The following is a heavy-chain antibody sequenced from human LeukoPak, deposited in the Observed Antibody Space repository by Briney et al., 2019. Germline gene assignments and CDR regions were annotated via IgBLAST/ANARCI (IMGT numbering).Heavy chain of an antibody. CDR3: AKDSSSWFRDAFDI. CDR1: GFTFSSYA. V-gene: IGHV3-23*01. Sequence: GGSLRPSCAASGFTFSSYAMNWVRQAPGKGLEWVSAISGSGGNTYYADSVKGRFTISRDNSKNTLYLQMNSLRAEDTAVYYCAKDSSSWFRDAFDIWGRGTMVTVSS. J-gene: IGHJ3*02. D-gene: IGHD6-13*01. CDR2: ISGSGGNT.